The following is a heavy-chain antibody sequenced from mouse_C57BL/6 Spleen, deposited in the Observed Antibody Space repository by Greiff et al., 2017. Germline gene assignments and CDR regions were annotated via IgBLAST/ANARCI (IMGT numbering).Heavy chain of an antibody. V-gene: IGHV5-17*01. J-gene: IGHJ2*01. CDR3: ASGDYYYYDEYCGY. CDR2: ISSGSSTI. Sequence: EVKLMESGGGLVKPGGSLKLSCAASGFTFSDYGMHWVRQAPEKGLEWVAYISSGSSTIYYADTVKGRCTISGDNAKNTLFLQMTSLRSEDTAMYYCASGDYYYYDEYCGYWGQSPTLTVSS. D-gene: IGHD2-4*01. CDR1: GFTFSDYG.